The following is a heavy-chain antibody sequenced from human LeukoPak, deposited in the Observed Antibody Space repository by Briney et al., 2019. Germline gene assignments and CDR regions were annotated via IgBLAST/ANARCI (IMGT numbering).Heavy chain of an antibody. J-gene: IGHJ4*02. CDR2: INPNSGGT. CDR1: GYTFTGYY. V-gene: IGHV1-2*02. D-gene: IGHD3-22*01. Sequence: ASVKVSCKASGYTFTGYYMHWVRQAPGQGLEWMGWINPNSGGTNYAQKFQGRVTMTRDTSISTAYMELSRLRSDDTAVYYCARDGVYYDSRGYSNYWGQGTLVTVSS. CDR3: ARDGVYYDSRGYSNY.